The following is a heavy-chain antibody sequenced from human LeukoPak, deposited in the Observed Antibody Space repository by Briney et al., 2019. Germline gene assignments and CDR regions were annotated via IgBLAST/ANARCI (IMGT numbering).Heavy chain of an antibody. CDR2: ISGSGGST. CDR3: AALRVPRGAQVAHKDYYYYGMDV. J-gene: IGHJ6*02. CDR1: GFTFSSYA. D-gene: IGHD1-26*01. V-gene: IGHV3-23*01. Sequence: GGSLRLSSAASGFTFSSYAMSWVRQAPGKGLEWVSAISGSGGSTYYADSVKGRFTISRDNSKNTLYLQMNSLRAEDTAVYYCAALRVPRGAQVAHKDYYYYGMDVWGQGTTVTVSS.